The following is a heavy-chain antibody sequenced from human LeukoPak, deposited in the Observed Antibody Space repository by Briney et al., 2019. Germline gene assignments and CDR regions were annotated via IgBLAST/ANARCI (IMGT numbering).Heavy chain of an antibody. Sequence: SETLSLTCAVYGGSFSGYYWSWIRQPPGKGLEWIGEINHSGSTNYNPSLKSRGTISVDTSKNQFSLKLSSVAAADTAVYYCARGRYDFWSGYSLPLNWFDPWGQGILVTVSS. CDR2: INHSGST. V-gene: IGHV4-34*01. CDR3: ARGRYDFWSGYSLPLNWFDP. J-gene: IGHJ5*02. D-gene: IGHD3-3*01. CDR1: GGSFSGYY.